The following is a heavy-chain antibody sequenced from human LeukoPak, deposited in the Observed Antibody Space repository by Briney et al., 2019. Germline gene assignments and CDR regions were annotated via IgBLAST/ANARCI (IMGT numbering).Heavy chain of an antibody. J-gene: IGHJ4*02. CDR1: GFTFSSYS. V-gene: IGHV3-21*01. Sequence: GGSLRLSCAASGFTFSSYSMNWVRQAPGKGLEWVSSISSSSSHIYYADSVKGRFTISRDNAKNSLYLQMNSLRAEDTAVYYCARRDSSGYYYFDYWGQGTLVTVSS. CDR2: ISSSSSHI. CDR3: ARRDSSGYYYFDY. D-gene: IGHD3-22*01.